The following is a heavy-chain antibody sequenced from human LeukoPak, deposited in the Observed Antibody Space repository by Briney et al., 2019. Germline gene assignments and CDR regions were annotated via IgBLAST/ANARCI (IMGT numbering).Heavy chain of an antibody. CDR1: GFTFTDYA. CDR3: AKDNFGLVPYCFDS. CDR2: IGGGGFNT. D-gene: IGHD2-21*01. Sequence: GGSLRLSCVASGFTFTDYAMSWVRQAPGKGLEWVSSIGGGGFNTHYADSVKGRFSISRDTSTNTLYLDMNSLRADDSALYYCAKDNFGLVPYCFDSWGQGTLVTVSS. V-gene: IGHV3-23*01. J-gene: IGHJ4*02.